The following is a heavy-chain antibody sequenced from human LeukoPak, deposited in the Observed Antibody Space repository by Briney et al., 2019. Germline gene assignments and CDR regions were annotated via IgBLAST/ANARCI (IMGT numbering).Heavy chain of an antibody. Sequence: SQTLSLTCAISVDTVSINRAAWNWIRQSPSRCLEWLVRTGYRSKWYHDYAVSVKSRVTINPDTSKKQLSLQLNSVTPEDTAVYSCARDRATGTTGFDYWGQGILVTVSS. D-gene: IGHD1-1*01. CDR1: VDTVSINRAA. V-gene: IGHV6-1*01. CDR3: ARDRATGTTGFDY. J-gene: IGHJ4*02. CDR2: TGYRSKWYH.